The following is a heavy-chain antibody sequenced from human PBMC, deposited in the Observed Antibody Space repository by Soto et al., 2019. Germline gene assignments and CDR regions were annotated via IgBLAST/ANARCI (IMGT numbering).Heavy chain of an antibody. V-gene: IGHV4-34*01. J-gene: IGHJ6*02. D-gene: IGHD3-3*01. CDR2: INHSVST. CDR1: GGSFSGYY. CDR3: ARGQAYYDFWSGYLPHYGMDV. Sequence: SETLSLTCAVYGGSFSGYYWSWIRQPPGKGLEWIGEINHSVSTNYNPSLKSRVTISVDTSKNQFSLKLSSVTAADTAVYYCARGQAYYDFWSGYLPHYGMDVWGQGTRVTVSS.